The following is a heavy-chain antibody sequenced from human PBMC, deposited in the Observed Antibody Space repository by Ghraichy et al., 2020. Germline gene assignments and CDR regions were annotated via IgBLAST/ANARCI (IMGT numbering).Heavy chain of an antibody. J-gene: IGHJ5*02. CDR1: GYTFTGYY. CDR2: INPNSGDT. Sequence: VKVSCKASGYTFTGYYMQWVRQAPGQGLEWMGWINPNSGDTNYAQRFQGRVTMTRDTSISTAYMELSRLRSDDTAVYYCARRSDFWSGYPTNWFDPWGQGTLVIVSS. D-gene: IGHD3-3*01. CDR3: ARRSDFWSGYPTNWFDP. V-gene: IGHV1-2*02.